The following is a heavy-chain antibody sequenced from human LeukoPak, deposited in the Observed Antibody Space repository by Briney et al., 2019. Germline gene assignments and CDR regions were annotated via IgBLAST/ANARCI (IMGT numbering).Heavy chain of an antibody. Sequence: PGGSLRLSCAASGFIFSHYGMSWVRQAPGKGLEWVSAISGSGGSTYYADSVKGRFTISRGNSKNTLYLQMNSLRAEDTAVYYCAKSLVYCGGDCPYYFDYWGQETLVTVSS. CDR2: ISGSGGST. CDR3: AKSLVYCGGDCPYYFDY. J-gene: IGHJ4*02. CDR1: GFIFSHYG. D-gene: IGHD2-21*02. V-gene: IGHV3-23*01.